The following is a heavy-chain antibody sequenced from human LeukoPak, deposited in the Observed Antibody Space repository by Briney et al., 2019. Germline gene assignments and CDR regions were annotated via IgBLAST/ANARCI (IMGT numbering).Heavy chain of an antibody. CDR2: INPIFGTA. CDR3: ARDPRNIVATGYYFDY. Sequence: SVKVSCKASGGTFSSYAISWVRQAPGQGLEWMGGINPIFGTANYAQKFQGRVTITADESTSTAYMELSSLRSEDTAVYYCARDPRNIVATGYYFDYWGQGTLVTVSS. V-gene: IGHV1-69*01. J-gene: IGHJ4*02. D-gene: IGHD5-12*01. CDR1: GGTFSSYA.